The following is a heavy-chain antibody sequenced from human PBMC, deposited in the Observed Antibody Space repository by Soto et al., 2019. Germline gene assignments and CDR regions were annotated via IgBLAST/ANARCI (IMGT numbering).Heavy chain of an antibody. D-gene: IGHD3-3*01. CDR1: GFTFDDYA. J-gene: IGHJ4*02. V-gene: IGHV3-9*01. Sequence: ESGGGLVQPGRSLRLSCAASGFTFDDYAMHWVRQAPGKGLEWVSGISWNSGSIGYADSVKGRFTISRDNAKNSLYLQMNSLRAEDTALYYCAKGMSGWSGLQADYWGQGTLVTVSS. CDR2: ISWNSGSI. CDR3: AKGMSGWSGLQADY.